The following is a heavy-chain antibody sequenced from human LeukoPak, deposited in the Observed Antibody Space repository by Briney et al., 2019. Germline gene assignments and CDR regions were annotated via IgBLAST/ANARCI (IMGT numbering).Heavy chain of an antibody. D-gene: IGHD3-3*01. Sequence: GGSLRLSCAASGFTFSSYAMSWVRQAPGKGLEWVSAISGSGGSTYYADSVKGRFTISRDNSKNTLYLQMNSLRAEDTAVYYCASGNYDFWSGYYTGMSWFDPWGQGTLVTVSS. CDR1: GFTFSSYA. V-gene: IGHV3-23*01. CDR2: ISGSGGST. CDR3: ASGNYDFWSGYYTGMSWFDP. J-gene: IGHJ5*02.